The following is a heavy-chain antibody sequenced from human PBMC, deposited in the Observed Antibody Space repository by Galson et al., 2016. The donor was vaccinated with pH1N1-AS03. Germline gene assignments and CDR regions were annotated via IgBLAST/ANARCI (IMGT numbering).Heavy chain of an antibody. CDR3: ATSGSTPPRFDD. J-gene: IGHJ4*02. V-gene: IGHV1-46*01. CDR1: GDTFISHF. Sequence: SVKVSCKASGDTFISHFMHWVRQAPGQGLEWMAIINPSGTIKSYAQKFQGRVTMTRDTSTTTVYMELSSLRSEDTAVYYCATSGSTPPRFDDWGQGTLVTVSS. CDR2: INPSGTIK. D-gene: IGHD1-26*01.